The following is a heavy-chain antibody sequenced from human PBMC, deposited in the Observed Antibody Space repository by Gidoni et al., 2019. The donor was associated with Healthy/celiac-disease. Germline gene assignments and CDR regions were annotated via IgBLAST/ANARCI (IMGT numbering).Heavy chain of an antibody. J-gene: IGHJ4*02. CDR2: IYTSGST. Sequence: QVQLQESGPGLVKPSQTLSLTCTVSGGSISSGSYYWSWIRKPAGKGLEWIGRIYTSGSTNYNPSLKSRVTISVDTSKNQFSLKLSSVTAADTAVYYCARGYIVGATRFDYWGQGTLVTVSS. V-gene: IGHV4-61*02. CDR3: ARGYIVGATRFDY. D-gene: IGHD1-26*01. CDR1: GGSISSGSYY.